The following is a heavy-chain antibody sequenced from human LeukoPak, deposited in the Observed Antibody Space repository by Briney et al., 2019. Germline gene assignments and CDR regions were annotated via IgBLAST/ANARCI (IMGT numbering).Heavy chain of an antibody. CDR3: ARENSSGWIVMGAFDI. Sequence: ASVKVFCKASGYTFTSYGISWVRQAPGQGLEWMGWISAYNGNTNYAQKLQGRVTMTTDTSTSTAYMELRSLRSDDTAVYYCARENSSGWIVMGAFDIWGQGTMVTVSS. V-gene: IGHV1-18*01. J-gene: IGHJ3*02. D-gene: IGHD6-19*01. CDR2: ISAYNGNT. CDR1: GYTFTSYG.